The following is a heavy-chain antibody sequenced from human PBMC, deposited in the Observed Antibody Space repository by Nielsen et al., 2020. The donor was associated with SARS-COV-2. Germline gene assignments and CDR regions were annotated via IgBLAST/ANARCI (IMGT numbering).Heavy chain of an antibody. Sequence: SETLSLTCAVYGGSFSGYYWSWIRQPPGKGLEWIGEINHSGSTNYNPSLKSRVTISVDTSKNQFSLKLSSVTAADTAVYYCARGNPYGSGGYLPAWGQGTLVTVSS. CDR3: ARGNPYGSGGYLPA. CDR1: GGSFSGYY. J-gene: IGHJ5*02. CDR2: INHSGST. V-gene: IGHV4-34*01. D-gene: IGHD3-10*01.